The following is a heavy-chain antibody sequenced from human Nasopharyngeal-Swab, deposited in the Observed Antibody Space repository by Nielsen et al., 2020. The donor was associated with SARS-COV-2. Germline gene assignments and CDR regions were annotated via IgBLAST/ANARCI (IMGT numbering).Heavy chain of an antibody. CDR2: ISIDASHT. V-gene: IGHV3-74*01. Sequence: GAYLKISCAASGFPLSNYWIHWVRQPPGKGLLWVSRISIDASHTSYADSVKGRFTISRDNAKNTVYLQMNSLRDEDTAVYYCTRVDGHDAFAIWEKGTMVTVSS. CDR1: GFPLSNYW. D-gene: IGHD4-17*01. CDR3: TRVDGHDAFAI. J-gene: IGHJ3*02.